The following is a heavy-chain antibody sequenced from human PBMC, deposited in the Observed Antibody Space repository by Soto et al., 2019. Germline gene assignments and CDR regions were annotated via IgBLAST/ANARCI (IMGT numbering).Heavy chain of an antibody. CDR1: GFTFSNYG. CDR2: ISYDGSDK. D-gene: IGHD2-2*01. V-gene: IGHV3-30*18. Sequence: GGSLRLSCAASGFTFSNYGMHWVRQAPGKGLEWVAVISYDGSDKYYADSVKGRFTISRDNSKNTLYLQMNSLRAEDTAVYYCAKVTGYCSSSSCRRDYYYYYGMDVWGQGTTVTVSS. CDR3: AKVTGYCSSSSCRRDYYYYYGMDV. J-gene: IGHJ6*02.